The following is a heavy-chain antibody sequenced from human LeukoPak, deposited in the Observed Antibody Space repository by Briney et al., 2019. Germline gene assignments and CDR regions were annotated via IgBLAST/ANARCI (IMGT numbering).Heavy chain of an antibody. Sequence: GASVKVSCKASGYSFTGYVMNWVRQAPGQRLEWMGWINCGNGNTKYSQEFQGRVTITTDTSASTTYMHLSSLRSEDMAVYYCARARTISSNWGIDYWGQGTLVTVSS. CDR2: INCGNGNT. CDR1: GYSFTGYV. V-gene: IGHV1-3*03. D-gene: IGHD6-13*01. CDR3: ARARTISSNWGIDY. J-gene: IGHJ4*02.